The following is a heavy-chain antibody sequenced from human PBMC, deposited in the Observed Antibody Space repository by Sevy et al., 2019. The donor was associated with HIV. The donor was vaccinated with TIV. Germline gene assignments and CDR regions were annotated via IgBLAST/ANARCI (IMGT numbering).Heavy chain of an antibody. J-gene: IGHJ4*02. V-gene: IGHV3-43*01. CDR2: INWDGGST. CDR3: AKDITYYDSSTYYSSLDY. D-gene: IGHD3-22*01. Sequence: GGSLRLSCAASGFTFDDYTMHWVRQAPGKGLEWVSLINWDGGSTCYTDSVRGRFTISRDNSKNSLYLQMNSLRTEDTAFYYCAKDITYYDSSTYYSSLDYWGQGTLVTVSS. CDR1: GFTFDDYT.